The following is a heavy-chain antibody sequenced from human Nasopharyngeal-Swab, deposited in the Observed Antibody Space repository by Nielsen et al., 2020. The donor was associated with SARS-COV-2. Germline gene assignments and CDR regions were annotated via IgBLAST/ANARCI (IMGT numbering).Heavy chain of an antibody. J-gene: IGHJ4*02. CDR2: ISSSGSYK. Sequence: GESLKISCPASGFTFSSYSMNWVRQAPGKGLEWVSSISSSGSYKHCADSVKGRFTISRDNARNSLYLQMNSLRAEDTAVYYCARDRIVGATDFDYWGQGTLVTVSS. CDR1: GFTFSSYS. V-gene: IGHV3-21*01. D-gene: IGHD1-26*01. CDR3: ARDRIVGATDFDY.